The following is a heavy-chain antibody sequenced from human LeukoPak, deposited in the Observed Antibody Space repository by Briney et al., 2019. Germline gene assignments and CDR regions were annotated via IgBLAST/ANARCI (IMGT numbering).Heavy chain of an antibody. CDR1: GGSFSGYY. D-gene: IGHD6-13*01. CDR3: ARGRIAAAGIYFDY. V-gene: IGHV4-34*01. J-gene: IGHJ4*02. CDR2: INHSGST. Sequence: PSETLSLTCAVYGGSFSGYYWSWIRQPPGKGLEWIGEINHSGSTNYNPSLKSRVTISVDTSKNQFSLKLSSVTAADTAVYYCARGRIAAAGIYFDYWGQGTLVTVSS.